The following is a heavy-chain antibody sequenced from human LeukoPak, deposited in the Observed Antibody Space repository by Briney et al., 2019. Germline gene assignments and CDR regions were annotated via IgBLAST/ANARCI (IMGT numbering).Heavy chain of an antibody. Sequence: ASVKVSCKASGYTFVTYGINWVRQAPGQGPEWIGWISTYNGNTKYALKFQDRVTLTRDTSTTTAYMELKSLTSDDRAVYYCARGIGITVTAHDTFDFWGQGTMVTVSS. CDR3: ARGIGITVTAHDTFDF. CDR1: GYTFVTYG. J-gene: IGHJ3*01. CDR2: ISTYNGNT. V-gene: IGHV1-18*01. D-gene: IGHD6-19*01.